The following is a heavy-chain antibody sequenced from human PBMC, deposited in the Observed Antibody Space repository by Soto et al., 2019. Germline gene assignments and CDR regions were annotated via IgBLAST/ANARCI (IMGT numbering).Heavy chain of an antibody. CDR1: GYTFTSYY. CDR2: INPSGGST. Sequence: ASVKVSCKASGYTFTSYYMHWVRQAPGQGLGWMGIINPSGGSTSYAQKFQGRVTMTRDTSTSTVYMELSSLRSEDTAVYYCAREAPISIAAAGSFDYWGQGTMVTVYS. D-gene: IGHD6-13*01. J-gene: IGHJ4*02. V-gene: IGHV1-46*01. CDR3: AREAPISIAAAGSFDY.